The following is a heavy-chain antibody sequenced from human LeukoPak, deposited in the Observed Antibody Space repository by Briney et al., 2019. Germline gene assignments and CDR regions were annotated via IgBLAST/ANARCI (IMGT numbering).Heavy chain of an antibody. CDR2: IQHDGTSK. CDR1: GFTFSSYG. Sequence: GGSLRLSCAASGFTFSSYGMHWVRQAPGKGLEWVTLIQHDGTSKYYADSVKGRFTISRDNSKNTLYLQMNSLRAEDTAVYYCAKTFGPSSGYYYFDYWGQGTLVTVSS. D-gene: IGHD3-22*01. J-gene: IGHJ4*02. V-gene: IGHV3-30*02. CDR3: AKTFGPSSGYYYFDY.